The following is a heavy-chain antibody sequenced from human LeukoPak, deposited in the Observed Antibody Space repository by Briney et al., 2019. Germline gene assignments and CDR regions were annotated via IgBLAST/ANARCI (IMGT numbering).Heavy chain of an antibody. D-gene: IGHD7-27*01. CDR3: ASGSNWAYYFDY. CDR1: GGSISSYY. J-gene: IGHJ4*02. Sequence: SETLSLTCTVSGGSISSYYWSWIRQPPGKGLEWIGYIYYSGSTNYNPSLKSRVTISVDTSKNQFSLKLSSVTAADTAVYYCASGSNWAYYFDYWGQGTLVTVSS. V-gene: IGHV4-59*01. CDR2: IYYSGST.